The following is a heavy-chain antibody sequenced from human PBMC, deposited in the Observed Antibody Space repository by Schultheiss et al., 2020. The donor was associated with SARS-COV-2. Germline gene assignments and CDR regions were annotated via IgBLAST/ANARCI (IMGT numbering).Heavy chain of an antibody. Sequence: GGSLRLSCAASGFTFSSYTINWVRQAPGKGLEWVSAISGSSGTKYYAASVKGRFTISRDNAKNSLYLQMNSLRDEDTAVYYCARDQNSGRSPVDYWGQGTLVTVSS. D-gene: IGHD5-12*01. CDR2: ISGSSGTK. CDR1: GFTFSSYT. V-gene: IGHV3-48*02. J-gene: IGHJ4*02. CDR3: ARDQNSGRSPVDY.